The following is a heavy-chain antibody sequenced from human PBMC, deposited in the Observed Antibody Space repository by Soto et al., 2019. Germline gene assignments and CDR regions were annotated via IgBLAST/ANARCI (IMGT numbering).Heavy chain of an antibody. CDR2: IYRSGST. V-gene: IGHV4-30-2*01. J-gene: IGHJ4*02. Sequence: QLQLQESGSGLGKPSQTLPLTGAVSGGSSSRGGSSWGWIRQHPGTGLQGIGYIYRSGSTYYNPSLTSRVTISVDRSKNQFSLKLSSVTAADTAVYYCARGQVVAAQHWGQGTLVTVSS. D-gene: IGHD2-15*01. CDR3: ARGQVVAAQH. CDR1: GGSSSRGGSS.